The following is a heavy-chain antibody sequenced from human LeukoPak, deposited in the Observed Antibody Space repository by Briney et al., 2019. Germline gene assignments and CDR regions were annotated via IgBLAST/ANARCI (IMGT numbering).Heavy chain of an antibody. CDR3: ARGGYTAGAFDI. Sequence: SETLSLTCTVSGDSISSYHWSWIRQPAGKGLEWIGRIYTSGSTNYNPSLKSRVTMSVDTSKNQFSLKMSSVTAADTAVYYCARGGYTAGAFDIWGQGTMVTVSS. D-gene: IGHD3-16*02. CDR1: GDSISSYH. V-gene: IGHV4-4*07. CDR2: IYTSGST. J-gene: IGHJ3*02.